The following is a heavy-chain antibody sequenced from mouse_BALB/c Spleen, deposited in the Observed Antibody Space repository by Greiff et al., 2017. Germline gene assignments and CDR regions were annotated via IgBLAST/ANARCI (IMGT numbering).Heavy chain of an antibody. J-gene: IGHJ4*01. CDR3: ARSGTFYYAMDY. CDR2: ISTYYGDA. CDR1: GYTFTDYA. Sequence: QVQLKESGAELVRPGVSVKISCKGSGYTFTDYAMHWVKQSHAKSLEWIGVISTYYGDASYNQKFKGKATMTVDKSSSTAYMELARLTSEDSAIYYCARSGTFYYAMDYWGQGTSVTVSS. V-gene: IGHV1S137*01. D-gene: IGHD4-1*01.